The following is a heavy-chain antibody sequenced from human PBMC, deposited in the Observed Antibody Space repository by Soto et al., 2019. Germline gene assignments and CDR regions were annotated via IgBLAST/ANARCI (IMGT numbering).Heavy chain of an antibody. CDR2: IHSSGTT. V-gene: IGHV4-4*07. CDR1: GGSLSNYY. D-gene: IGHD2-8*02. J-gene: IGHJ3*02. Sequence: QVQLQEPGPGLVKPSETLSLTCPVSGGSLSNYYWNWIRQPSGKGLEWIGLIHSSGTTIYNPTLEISVTLSLGRSKNLYFLKRRSEPATDATVSFYARIHPSGGTSTPKVIDICGQATMVT. CDR3: ARIHPSGGTSTPKVIDI.